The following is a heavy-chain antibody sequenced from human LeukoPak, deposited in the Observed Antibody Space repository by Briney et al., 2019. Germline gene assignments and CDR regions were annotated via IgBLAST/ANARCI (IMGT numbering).Heavy chain of an antibody. Sequence: GGSLRLSCAASGFPFSSYFMNWVRQAPGKGLEWVSSISGSSSYIYDADSVKGRFTISRDNAKNTLYLQMNSLRAEDTAVYYCARGVLYYGSGSYYNVDYWGQGTLVTVSS. CDR3: ARGVLYYGSGSYYNVDY. D-gene: IGHD3-10*01. CDR1: GFPFSSYF. CDR2: ISGSSSYI. V-gene: IGHV3-21*01. J-gene: IGHJ4*02.